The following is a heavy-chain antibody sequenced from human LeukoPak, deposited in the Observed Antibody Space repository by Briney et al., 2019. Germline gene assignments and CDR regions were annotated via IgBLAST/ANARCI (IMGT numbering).Heavy chain of an antibody. CDR1: GFTFNRYW. D-gene: IGHD6-13*01. CDR3: ARDYAAGAIDV. V-gene: IGHV3-7*01. Sequence: PGGSLRPSCAASGFTFNRYWMTWVRQAPGKGLEWVVNINLDGSEKYYVDSVKGRFTVSRDNAEKSLFLQMNSLRAEDTAVYYCARDYAAGAIDVWGRGTTVTVSS. J-gene: IGHJ6*02. CDR2: INLDGSEK.